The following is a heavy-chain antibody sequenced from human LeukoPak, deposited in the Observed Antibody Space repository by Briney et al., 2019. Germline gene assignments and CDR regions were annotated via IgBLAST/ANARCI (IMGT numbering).Heavy chain of an antibody. Sequence: GGSLRLSCSASGFTLSSYSMHWVSQAPGKGLEYVSTSGGATYYADSVKGRFTISRDNAKNTLYLQMSSLRAEDTAVYYCIKDRTGTYSFDYWGQGTLVTVSS. CDR3: IKDRTGTYSFDY. V-gene: IGHV3-64D*09. J-gene: IGHJ4*02. CDR2: SGGAT. D-gene: IGHD7-27*01. CDR1: GFTLSSYS.